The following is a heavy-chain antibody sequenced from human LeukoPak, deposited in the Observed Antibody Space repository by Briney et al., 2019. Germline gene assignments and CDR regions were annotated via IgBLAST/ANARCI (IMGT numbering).Heavy chain of an antibody. Sequence: PGGSLRLSCAASGFTFSSYWMSWVRQAPGKGLEWVANIKQDGSEKYYVDSVKGRFTISRDNAKNSLYLQMNSLRAEDTAVYYCAKSSSITMIVVVITPWFDPWGQGTLVTVSS. J-gene: IGHJ5*02. CDR2: IKQDGSEK. CDR1: GFTFSSYW. V-gene: IGHV3-7*01. CDR3: AKSSSITMIVVVITPWFDP. D-gene: IGHD3-22*01.